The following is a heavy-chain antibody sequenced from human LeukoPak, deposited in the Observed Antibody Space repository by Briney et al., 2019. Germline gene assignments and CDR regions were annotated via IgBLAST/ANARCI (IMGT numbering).Heavy chain of an antibody. D-gene: IGHD6-6*01. J-gene: IGHJ4*02. CDR2: INPNSGGT. CDR3: ARGYEYSSSPLHFDY. Sequence: GASVKFSCKASGYTFTCYYMHWVRQAPGQGLEWMGWINPNSGGTNYAQKFQGWVTMTRDTSISTAYMELSRLRSDDTAVYYCARGYEYSSSPLHFDYWGQGTLVTVSS. CDR1: GYTFTCYY. V-gene: IGHV1-2*04.